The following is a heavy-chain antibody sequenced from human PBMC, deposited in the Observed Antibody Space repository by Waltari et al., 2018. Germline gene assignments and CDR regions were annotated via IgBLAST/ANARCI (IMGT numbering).Heavy chain of an antibody. Sequence: EVQLVESGGGLVQPGRSLRLSCTASGFTFGDYAMSWVRQAPGKGLEWVGFIRSKEYGGTTEDAAAVEGRFTISRDDSKSIADLQMNSLKTEDTAVYYCTRDQSVRLELNGSYYYYGMDVWGQGTTVTVSS. J-gene: IGHJ6*02. CDR1: GFTFGDYA. CDR3: TRDQSVRLELNGSYYYYGMDV. CDR2: IRSKEYGGTT. V-gene: IGHV3-49*04. D-gene: IGHD1-7*01.